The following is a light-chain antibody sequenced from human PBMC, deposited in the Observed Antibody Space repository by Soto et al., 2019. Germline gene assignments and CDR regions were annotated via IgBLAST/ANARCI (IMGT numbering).Light chain of an antibody. CDR3: QQYNSYSWT. J-gene: IGKJ1*01. Sequence: DIQLTQSPSTLSASVGDTVTITCRASQTISTWLAWYQQKPGKAPKALIYKVSTLYDGVPSRFSGSGSGTEFTLTISILQPDDFATYYCQQYNSYSWTFGQGTKVEVK. V-gene: IGKV1-5*03. CDR1: QTISTW. CDR2: KVS.